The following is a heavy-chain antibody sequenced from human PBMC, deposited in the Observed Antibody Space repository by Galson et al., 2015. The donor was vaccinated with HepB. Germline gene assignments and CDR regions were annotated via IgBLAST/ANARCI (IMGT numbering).Heavy chain of an antibody. CDR1: GYTFTING. J-gene: IGHJ4*02. D-gene: IGHD4/OR15-4a*01. V-gene: IGHV1-18*04. Sequence: SVKVSCKASGYTFTINGISWVRQAPGKGLEWTGWTSANSGDPKNAQKLQGRVTMTRDTSTSTAYLELRSLRSDDTAAYYCARDRDYRFDHWGQGTLVTVSS. CDR3: ARDRDYRFDH. CDR2: TSANSGDP.